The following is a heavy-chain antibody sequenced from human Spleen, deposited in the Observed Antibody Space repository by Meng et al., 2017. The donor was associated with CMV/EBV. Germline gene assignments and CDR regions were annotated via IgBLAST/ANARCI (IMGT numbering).Heavy chain of an antibody. V-gene: IGHV3-23*01. CDR1: GFTFGYYA. J-gene: IGHJ5*01. CDR2: ISGSGGST. Sequence: LSLTCAGSGFTFGYYAMSWVRQAPGKGLEWVSSISGSGGSTFYADSVKGRFTISRDNSKRTMYLQMDSLRAEDTALYYCAKGPQAIQINWFDSWGQGTLVTVSS. CDR3: AKGPQAIQINWFDS.